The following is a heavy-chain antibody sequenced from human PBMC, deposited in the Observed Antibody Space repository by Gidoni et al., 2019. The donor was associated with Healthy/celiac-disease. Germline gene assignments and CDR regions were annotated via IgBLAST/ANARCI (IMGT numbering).Heavy chain of an antibody. V-gene: IGHV4-34*01. D-gene: IGHD4-17*01. CDR3: ARLHGDFTPGGYYFDY. CDR2: INHSGST. Sequence: QVQLQQWGAGLLKPSATLSLPCAVYGGSFSGYYWSWIRQPPGKGLEWIGEINHSGSTNYNPSLKSRVTISVDTSKNQFSLKLSSVTAADTAVYYCARLHGDFTPGGYYFDYWGQGTLVTVSS. CDR1: GGSFSGYY. J-gene: IGHJ4*02.